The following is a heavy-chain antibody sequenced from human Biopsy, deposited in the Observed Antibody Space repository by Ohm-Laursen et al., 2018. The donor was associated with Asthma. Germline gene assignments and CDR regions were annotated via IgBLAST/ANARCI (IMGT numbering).Heavy chain of an antibody. Sequence: GASVKVSCKASGVTFSSYAISWVRQAPGQGLEWMGGIIPIFGTANYAQKFQGRVTITADESTSTAYMELSSLRSEDTAVYYCARDPHNSYLASLRTKFNYYYYGMDVWGQGTTVTVSS. CDR2: IIPIFGTA. J-gene: IGHJ6*02. D-gene: IGHD1-7*01. CDR1: GVTFSSYA. V-gene: IGHV1-69*13. CDR3: ARDPHNSYLASLRTKFNYYYYGMDV.